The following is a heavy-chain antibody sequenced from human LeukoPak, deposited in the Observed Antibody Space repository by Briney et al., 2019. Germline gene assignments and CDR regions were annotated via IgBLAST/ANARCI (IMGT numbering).Heavy chain of an antibody. V-gene: IGHV4-34*01. D-gene: IGHD2-2*01. CDR2: INHSGST. Sequence: SETLSLTCAVYGGSFSGYYWSWIRQPPGKGLEWIGEINHSGSTNYNPSLKSRVTISVDTSKNQFSLKLSSVTAADTAVYYCARGIVVVPAANVGWFDPRGQGTLVTVSS. J-gene: IGHJ5*02. CDR1: GGSFSGYY. CDR3: ARGIVVVPAANVGWFDP.